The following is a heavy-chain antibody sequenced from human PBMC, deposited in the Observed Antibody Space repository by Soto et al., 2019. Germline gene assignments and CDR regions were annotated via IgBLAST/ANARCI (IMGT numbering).Heavy chain of an antibody. CDR1: GGSISSSSYY. CDR3: ARGFTTVVTVDY. D-gene: IGHD4-4*01. V-gene: IGHV4-39*01. Sequence: QLQLQESGPGLVKPSETLSLTCTVSGGSISSSSYYWGWIRQPPGKGLEWIGSIYYSGSTYYNPSLKSRVTISVDTSKNQFSLKLRSVTAADTAVYYCARGFTTVVTVDYWGQGTLVTVSS. CDR2: IYYSGST. J-gene: IGHJ4*02.